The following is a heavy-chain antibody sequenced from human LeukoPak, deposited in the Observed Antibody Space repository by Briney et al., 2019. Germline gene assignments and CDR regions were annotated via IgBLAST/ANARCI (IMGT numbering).Heavy chain of an antibody. D-gene: IGHD4-11*01. CDR3: ARSNANHFDY. V-gene: IGHV3-48*04. Sequence: GGSLTLSCAAYGFSFNIYSMNWVRQAPGKGLEWISYISSGGTTKYHTASVKGRFTISRDNAKNSLYLQMSSLRVEDTAAYYCARSNANHFDYWGQGTLVTVSS. CDR2: ISSGGTTK. J-gene: IGHJ4*02. CDR1: GFSFNIYS.